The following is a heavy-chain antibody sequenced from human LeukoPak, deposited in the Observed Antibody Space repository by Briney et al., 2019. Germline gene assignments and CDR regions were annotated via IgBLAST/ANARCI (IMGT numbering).Heavy chain of an antibody. CDR1: GFTFSDSA. Sequence: GGSLRLSCTASGFTFSDSAMTWVRQAPGKGLEWVSAISTSGGDAIYADSVKDRFTISRDNPKNTLYLQMNSLRAEDTAIYYCAKGGSYAPLDIWGQGTLVTVSS. CDR3: AKGGSYAPLDI. J-gene: IGHJ4*02. V-gene: IGHV3-23*01. D-gene: IGHD1-26*01. CDR2: ISTSGGDA.